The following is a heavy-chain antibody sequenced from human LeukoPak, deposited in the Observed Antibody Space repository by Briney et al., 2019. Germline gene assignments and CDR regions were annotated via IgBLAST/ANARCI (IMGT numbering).Heavy chain of an antibody. CDR2: ISSSSSTI. Sequence: GSLRLSCAASGFTFSNYNMNWVHQAPGKGLEWLSYISSSSSTIYYADSVKGRFTISRDNAKNSLYLQMNSLRAEDTAVYYCARDPLDYWGQGTLVTVSS. J-gene: IGHJ4*02. V-gene: IGHV3-48*01. CDR3: ARDPLDY. CDR1: GFTFSNYN.